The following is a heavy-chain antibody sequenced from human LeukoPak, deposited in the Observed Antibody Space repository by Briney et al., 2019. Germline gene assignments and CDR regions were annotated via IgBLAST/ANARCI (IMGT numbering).Heavy chain of an antibody. CDR3: ARLIYYDTSGYLDY. D-gene: IGHD3-22*01. CDR1: GGSFSSYY. J-gene: IGHJ4*02. Sequence: SETLSLTCAVYGGSFSSYYWSWIRQPPGKGLEWIGKTNHFGSTNYNPSLKSRVTISVDMSKNQFSLKLTSVTAADTAVYYCARLIYYDTSGYLDYWGQGSLVTVSS. CDR2: TNHFGST. V-gene: IGHV4-34*01.